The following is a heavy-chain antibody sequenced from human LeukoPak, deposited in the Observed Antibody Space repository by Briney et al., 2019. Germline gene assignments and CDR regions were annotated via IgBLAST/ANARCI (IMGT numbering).Heavy chain of an antibody. D-gene: IGHD4-17*01. CDR1: AYSISSGYY. J-gene: IGHJ4*02. Sequence: TSETLSLTCSVSAYSISSGYYWGWIRQPPGKGLEWIGSIYHSGSTYYNPSLKNRVTISVDTSKNQFSLKLSSVTAADTAVYFCAGYHAYGVTTPPLGYWGQGTLVTVSS. CDR2: IYHSGST. V-gene: IGHV4-38-2*02. CDR3: AGYHAYGVTTPPLGY.